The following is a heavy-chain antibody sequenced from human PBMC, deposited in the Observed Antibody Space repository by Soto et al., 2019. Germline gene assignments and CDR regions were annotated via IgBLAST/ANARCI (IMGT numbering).Heavy chain of an antibody. CDR2: IYYSGST. CDR1: GGSISSSSYY. J-gene: IGHJ5*02. Sequence: QLQLQESGPGLVKPSETLSLTCTVSGGSISSSSYYWGWIRQPPGKGLEWIGSIYYSGSTYYNPSLNTPDTISVDTSENQFSLVPASVTAADAADCASPKLAYYYWCAPWGQGTPVTVSS. D-gene: IGHD1-26*01. CDR3: PKLAYYYWCAP. V-gene: IGHV4-39*01.